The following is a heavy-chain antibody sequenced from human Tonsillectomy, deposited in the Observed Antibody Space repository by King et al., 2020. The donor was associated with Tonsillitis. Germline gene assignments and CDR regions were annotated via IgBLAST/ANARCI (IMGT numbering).Heavy chain of an antibody. V-gene: IGHV3-9*01. CDR2: ISWNSGSI. CDR1: GFTFDDYA. CDR3: TKDTGYGAPFDY. J-gene: IGHJ4*02. Sequence: VQLVESGGGLVQPGRSLRLSCVASGFTFDDYAMHWVRQAPGKGLEWVSGISWNSGSIGYADSVKGRFTISSDNAKNSLYLQMNSLRPEDTALYYCTKDTGYGAPFDYWGQGTLVTVSS. D-gene: IGHD4-17*01.